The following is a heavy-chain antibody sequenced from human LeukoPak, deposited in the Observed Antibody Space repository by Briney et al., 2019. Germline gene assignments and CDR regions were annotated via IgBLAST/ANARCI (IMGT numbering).Heavy chain of an antibody. D-gene: IGHD3-16*01. V-gene: IGHV3-23*01. J-gene: IGHJ4*02. Sequence: PGGSLRLSCAASGFTFSSYAMSWVRQAPGKGLEWVSAISGSGGSTYYADSVKGRFTISRDDSKNTLYLQMNSLRAEDTAVYYCAKQRLGGGGYYFDYWGQGTLVTVSS. CDR1: GFTFSSYA. CDR2: ISGSGGST. CDR3: AKQRLGGGGYYFDY.